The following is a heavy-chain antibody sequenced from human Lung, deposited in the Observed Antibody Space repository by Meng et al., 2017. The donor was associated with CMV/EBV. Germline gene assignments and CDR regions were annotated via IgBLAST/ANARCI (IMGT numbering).Heavy chain of an antibody. CDR3: ARDTDSSGYWGWVDP. CDR2: IYHSGTT. V-gene: IGHV4-31*03. D-gene: IGHD3-22*01. CDR1: GGSINSGSYY. J-gene: IGHJ5*02. Sequence: SETLSLTCTVSGGSINSGSYYWSWIRQHPAKGLEWIGYIYHSGTTYYNPSLRSRLTMSLDTSKNQFSLKLTSVTAADTAVYYCARDTDSSGYWGWVDPWGQRTLVXVSS.